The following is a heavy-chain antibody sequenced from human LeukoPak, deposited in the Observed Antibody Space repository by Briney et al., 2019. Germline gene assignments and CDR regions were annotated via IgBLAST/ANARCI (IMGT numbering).Heavy chain of an antibody. V-gene: IGHV3-48*03. Sequence: GGSLRLSCAASGFTFSSYEMNWVRQAPGKGPEWVSYISSSGGTVYYADSVKGRFTISRDNAKNSLYLQMKNLRADDTALYYCARLSAYYYGSYFYYYMDVWGKGTTVTVSS. CDR3: ARLSAYYYGSYFYYYMDV. CDR2: ISSSGGTV. J-gene: IGHJ6*03. D-gene: IGHD3-10*01. CDR1: GFTFSSYE.